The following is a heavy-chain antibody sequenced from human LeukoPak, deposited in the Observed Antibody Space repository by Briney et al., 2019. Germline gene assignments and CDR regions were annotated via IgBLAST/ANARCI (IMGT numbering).Heavy chain of an antibody. V-gene: IGHV4-30-4*08. J-gene: IGHJ4*02. CDR3: ARDRSLATVTAATFDY. CDR2: IYYRGST. CDR1: GVSISSGAYY. D-gene: IGHD4-11*01. Sequence: PSETLSLTCTVSGVSISSGAYYWSWVRQPPGKGLEWIGYIYYRGSTYYNPSLKSRVTISVDTSKNQFSLKLSSVTAADTAVYYCARDRSLATVTAATFDYWGQGTLVTVSS.